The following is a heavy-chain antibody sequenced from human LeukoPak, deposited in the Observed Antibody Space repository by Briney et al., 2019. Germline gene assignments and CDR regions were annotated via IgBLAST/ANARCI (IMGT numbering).Heavy chain of an antibody. J-gene: IGHJ6*03. CDR1: GFTFSSYA. D-gene: IGHD3-10*01. Sequence: GRSLRLSCAASGFTFSSYAMHWVRQAPGKGLEWVAVISYDGSNKYYADSVKGRFTISRDNSKNTLYLQMNSLRAEDTAVYYCARQVLWFGESPDYYYYMDVWGKGTTVTISS. V-gene: IGHV3-30*04. CDR2: ISYDGSNK. CDR3: ARQVLWFGESPDYYYYMDV.